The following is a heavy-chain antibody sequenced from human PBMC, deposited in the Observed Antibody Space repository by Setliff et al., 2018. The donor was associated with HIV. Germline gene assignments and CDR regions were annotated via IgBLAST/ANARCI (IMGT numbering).Heavy chain of an antibody. D-gene: IGHD3-10*01. V-gene: IGHV4-61*05. CDR3: ARGWVRGPIISPGTYFSYGLDV. CDR2: IHYTGST. J-gene: IGHJ6*02. CDR1: GDSISSNNYY. Sequence: PSETLSLTCTVSGDSISSNNYYWAWIRQSPGKGLEWIGYIHYTGSTTYNPSLKSRVTISVDTSKNQFSLKLTSMTAADTAVYYCARGWVRGPIISPGTYFSYGLDVWGQGTPVTVSS.